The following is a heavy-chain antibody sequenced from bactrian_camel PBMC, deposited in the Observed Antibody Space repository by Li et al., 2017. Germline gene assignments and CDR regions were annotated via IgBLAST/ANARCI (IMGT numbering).Heavy chain of an antibody. CDR2: FGYDGST. D-gene: IGHD6*01. Sequence: VQLVESGGGLVQPGGSLRLSCAPSGYRYNNLCMAWFRQAPGKEREGVATFGYDGSTSYADSVKGRFTISRDNAKNMVYLQMNSLKSEDTAVYFCAIEIRYGGRPGQGTQVTVS. V-gene: IGHV3S53*01. J-gene: IGHJ4*01. CDR1: GYRYNNLC.